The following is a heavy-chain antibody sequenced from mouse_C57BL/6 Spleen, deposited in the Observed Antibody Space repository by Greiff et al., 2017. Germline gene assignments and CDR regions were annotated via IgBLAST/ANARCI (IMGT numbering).Heavy chain of an antibody. CDR3: ARNPLPYWYFDV. J-gene: IGHJ1*03. CDR2: INPSNGGT. D-gene: IGHD2-1*01. Sequence: QVQLQQPGTELVKPGASVKLSCKASGYTFTSYWMHWVKQRPGQGLEWIGNINPSNGGTNYNEKFKSKATLTVDKYSSTAYMQLSSLTSEDSAVYYCARNPLPYWYFDVWGTGTTVTVSS. CDR1: GYTFTSYW. V-gene: IGHV1-53*01.